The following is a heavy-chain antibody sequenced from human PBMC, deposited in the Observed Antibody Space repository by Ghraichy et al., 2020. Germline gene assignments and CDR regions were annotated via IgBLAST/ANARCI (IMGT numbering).Heavy chain of an antibody. J-gene: IGHJ6*02. CDR3: ARDPAGSGSYYYYYYGMDV. V-gene: IGHV4-4*02. Sequence: SETLSLTCAVSGGSISSSNWWSWVRQPPGKGLEWIGEIYHSGSTNYNPSLKSRVTISVDKSKNQFSLKLSSVTAADTAVYYCARDPAGSGSYYYYYYGMDVWGQGTTVTVSS. CDR1: GGSISSSNW. D-gene: IGHD3-10*01. CDR2: IYHSGST.